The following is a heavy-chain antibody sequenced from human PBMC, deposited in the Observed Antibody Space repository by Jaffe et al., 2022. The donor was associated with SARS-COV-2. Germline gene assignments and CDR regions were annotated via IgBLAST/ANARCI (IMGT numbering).Heavy chain of an antibody. J-gene: IGHJ4*02. Sequence: QLQLQESGPGLVKPSETLSLTCTVSGGSISSSSYYWGWIRQPPGKGLEWIGSIYYSGSTYYNPSLKSRVTISVDTSKNQFSLKLSSVTAADTAVYYCARSPFWSGKPLNFDYWGQGTLVTVSS. D-gene: IGHD3-3*01. V-gene: IGHV4-39*01. CDR1: GGSISSSSYY. CDR3: ARSPFWSGKPLNFDY. CDR2: IYYSGST.